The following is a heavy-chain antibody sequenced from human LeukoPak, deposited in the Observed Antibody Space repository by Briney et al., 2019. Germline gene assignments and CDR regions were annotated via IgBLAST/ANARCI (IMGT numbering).Heavy chain of an antibody. J-gene: IGHJ4*02. Sequence: PGRSLRLSCAASGFTFDDYAMHWVRQAPGKGLEWVSGISWNSGSIGYADSVKGRFTISRGNAKNSPYLQMNSLRAEDTALYYCAKGEVPIVVASHFDYWGQGTLVTVSS. D-gene: IGHD3-22*01. CDR3: AKGEVPIVVASHFDY. CDR2: ISWNSGSI. CDR1: GFTFDDYA. V-gene: IGHV3-9*01.